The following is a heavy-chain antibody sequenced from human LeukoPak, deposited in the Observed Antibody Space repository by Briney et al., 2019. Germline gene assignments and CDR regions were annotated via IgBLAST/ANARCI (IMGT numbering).Heavy chain of an antibody. D-gene: IGHD1-1*01. CDR1: GFTFSSYG. V-gene: IGHV3-23*01. J-gene: IGHJ3*01. CDR2: ISGGGGAT. Sequence: GGSLRLSCAASGFTFSSYGMSWVRQAPGKGLEWVSAISGGGGATYYADSVKGRFTISRDNSKHTLYLEMNSLRAEDTAVYYCAKDRRGNAPRGAFDFWGQGTMVTVSS. CDR3: AKDRRGNAPRGAFDF.